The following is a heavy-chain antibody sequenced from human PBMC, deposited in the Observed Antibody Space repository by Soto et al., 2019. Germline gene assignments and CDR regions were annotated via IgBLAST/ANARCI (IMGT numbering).Heavy chain of an antibody. CDR1: GYTLTELS. CDR2: FDPEDGET. V-gene: IGHV1-24*01. D-gene: IGHD2-2*01. J-gene: IGHJ6*03. Sequence: GASVKVSCKVSGYTLTELSMHWVRQAPGKGLEWMGGFDPEDGETIYAQKFQGRVTMTEDTSTDTAYMELSSLRSEDTAVYYCATLSIVVVPAATVPHFMDVWGKGTAVIVSS. CDR3: ATLSIVVVPAATVPHFMDV.